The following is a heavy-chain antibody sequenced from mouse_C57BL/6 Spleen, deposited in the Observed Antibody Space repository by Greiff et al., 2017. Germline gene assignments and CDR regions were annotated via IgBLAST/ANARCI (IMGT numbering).Heavy chain of an antibody. CDR2: FYPGSGSI. Sequence: VQVVESGAELVKPGASVKLSCKASGYTFTEYTIHWVKQRSGKGLEWIGWFYPGSGSIKYNEKFKDKATLTADKSSSTVYMELSRLTSEDSAVYFCARHDTTAYAMDYWGQGTSVTVSS. D-gene: IGHD1-2*01. CDR1: GYTFTEYT. J-gene: IGHJ4*01. V-gene: IGHV1-62-2*01. CDR3: ARHDTTAYAMDY.